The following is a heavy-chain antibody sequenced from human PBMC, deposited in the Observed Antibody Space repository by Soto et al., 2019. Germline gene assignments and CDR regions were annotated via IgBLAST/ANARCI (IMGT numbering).Heavy chain of an antibody. CDR1: GFTFSSYG. V-gene: IGHV3-30*18. CDR2: ISYDGSNK. CDR3: AKHIGRGGSAP. J-gene: IGHJ5*02. D-gene: IGHD2-21*01. Sequence: QVQLVESGGGVVQPGRSLRLSCAASGFTFSSYGMHWVRQAPGKGLEWVAVISYDGSNKYYADSVKGRFTISRDNSKNPLYLQMNSLRAEDRAVYSWAKHIGRGGSAPGGQGTLVPVSS.